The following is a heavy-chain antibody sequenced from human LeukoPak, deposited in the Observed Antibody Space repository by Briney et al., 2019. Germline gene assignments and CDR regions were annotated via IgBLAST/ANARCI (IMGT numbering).Heavy chain of an antibody. CDR3: ARVRTDILTGYRIDY. Sequence: PGGSLRLSCAVSGFSLSSYWMTWVRQAPGKGLEWVSSISSSSSYIYYADSVKGRFTISRDNAKNSLYLQMNSLRAEDTAVYYCARVRTDILTGYRIDYWGQGTLVTVSS. J-gene: IGHJ4*02. CDR1: GFSLSSYW. CDR2: ISSSSSYI. D-gene: IGHD3-9*01. V-gene: IGHV3-21*01.